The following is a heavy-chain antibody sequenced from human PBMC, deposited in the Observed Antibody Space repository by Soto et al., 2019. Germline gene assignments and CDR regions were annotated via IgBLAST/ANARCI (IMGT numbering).Heavy chain of an antibody. CDR3: ARTAPMDAGDKYYYDF. V-gene: IGHV1-69*13. D-gene: IGHD3-16*01. J-gene: IGHJ4*02. Sequence: AASVKVSCKTSGGTFSTFGISWVRQAPGQGLEWMGGIIPFFGTAEYSQKFEDRITITADESTNTVYMDLRSLTSEGTAIYYCARTAPMDAGDKYYYDFWGQGALVTVSS. CDR2: IIPFFGTA. CDR1: GGTFSTFG.